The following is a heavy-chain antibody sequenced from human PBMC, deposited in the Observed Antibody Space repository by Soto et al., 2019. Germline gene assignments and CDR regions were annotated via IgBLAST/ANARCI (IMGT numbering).Heavy chain of an antibody. CDR2: INPSGGST. D-gene: IGHD3-3*01. V-gene: IGHV1-46*01. CDR3: ARGDHITIFGVGKENYYYYGMDV. CDR1: GYTFTSYY. J-gene: IGHJ6*02. Sequence: QVQLVQSGAEVKKPGASVKVSCKASGYTFTSYYMHWVRQAPGQGLEWMGIINPSGGSTSYAQKFQGRVTMTTDTSTSTVYMELSSLRSEDTAVYYCARGDHITIFGVGKENYYYYGMDVWGQGTTVTVSS.